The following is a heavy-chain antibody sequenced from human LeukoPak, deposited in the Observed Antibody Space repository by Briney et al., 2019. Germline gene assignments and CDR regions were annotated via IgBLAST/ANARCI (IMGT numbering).Heavy chain of an antibody. J-gene: IGHJ4*02. D-gene: IGHD6-6*01. V-gene: IGHV3-74*01. CDR1: GFTFSSNW. CDR2: IDSDGSTT. CDR3: VAIVSARPR. Sequence: GGSLRLSCAASGFTFSSNWMHRVRQAPGKGLAWVSRIDSDGSTTNLADSVKGRFTISRDNSKNTLYLQMNSLRAEDTAVYHCVAIVSARPRWGQGTLVTVSS.